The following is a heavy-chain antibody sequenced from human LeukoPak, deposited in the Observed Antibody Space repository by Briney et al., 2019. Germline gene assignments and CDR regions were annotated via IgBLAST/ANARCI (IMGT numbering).Heavy chain of an antibody. CDR3: VRDRDFRIDY. CDR1: GFTFSTYF. D-gene: IGHD3-3*01. Sequence: GGSLRLSCAVSGFTFSTYFTHWVRQAPGKGLVWVSRIKSDGITTSYADSVRDRFTISRDNAKNTLYLQMNSLGAEDTAVYYCVRDRDFRIDYWGQGTLVTVSS. CDR2: IKSDGITT. V-gene: IGHV3-74*01. J-gene: IGHJ4*02.